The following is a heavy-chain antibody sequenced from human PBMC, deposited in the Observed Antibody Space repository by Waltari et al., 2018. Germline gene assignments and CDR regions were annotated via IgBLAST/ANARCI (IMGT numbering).Heavy chain of an antibody. D-gene: IGHD3-22*01. CDR1: GGTFSSYA. V-gene: IGHV1-2*02. CDR3: AVGLVKNWFDP. Sequence: QVQLVQSGAEVKKPGSSVKVSCKASGGTFSSYAISWVRQAPGQGLEWMGGINPNSGGTNYAQKFQGRVTMTRDTSISTAYMELSRLRSDDTAVYYCAVGLVKNWFDPWGQGTLVTVSS. CDR2: INPNSGGT. J-gene: IGHJ5*02.